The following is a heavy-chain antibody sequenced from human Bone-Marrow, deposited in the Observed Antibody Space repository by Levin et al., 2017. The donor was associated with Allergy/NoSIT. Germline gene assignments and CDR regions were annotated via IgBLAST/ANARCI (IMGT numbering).Heavy chain of an antibody. D-gene: IGHD3-10*01. CDR1: GFTFHNHW. J-gene: IGHJ1*01. CDR3: ARDRVAGSGSTDV. Sequence: GGSLRLSCAASGFTFHNHWMHWVRQAPGKGLVWVSRITPDGTGPDSADSVKGRFTISRDNAKNTLYLQMNSLGADDTAMYYCARDRVAGSGSTDVWGQGTLVTVSS. CDR2: ITPDGTGP. V-gene: IGHV3-74*01.